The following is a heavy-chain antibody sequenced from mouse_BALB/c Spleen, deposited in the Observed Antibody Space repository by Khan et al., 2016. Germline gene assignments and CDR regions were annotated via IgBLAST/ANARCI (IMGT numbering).Heavy chain of an antibody. D-gene: IGHD2-3*01. CDR3: VSIYDGYAWFVY. Sequence: QVQLQQPGAELVKPGASVKLSCKASGYTFTSYWIHWVKQRPGQGLEWIGEIDPSDSYTHYNQKFKGKATLTVDKSSSTAYMQLSSLTSEDSAVYYCVSIYDGYAWFVYWGQGTLVTVSA. CDR2: IDPSDSYT. V-gene: IGHV1-69*02. CDR1: GYTFTSYW. J-gene: IGHJ3*01.